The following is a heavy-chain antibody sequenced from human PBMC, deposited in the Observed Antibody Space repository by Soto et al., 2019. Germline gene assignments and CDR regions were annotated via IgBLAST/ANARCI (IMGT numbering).Heavy chain of an antibody. CDR2: ISYDGSNK. CDR1: GFTFSSYG. J-gene: IGHJ4*02. CDR3: ATDSKIQLWHFDY. Sequence: QVQLVESGGGVVQPGRSLRLSCAASGFTFSSYGMHWVRQAPGKGLEWVAVISYDGSNKYYADSVKGRFTISRDNSKNTLYLQMNSLRAEDTAVYYCATDSKIQLWHFDYWGQGTLVTVSS. V-gene: IGHV3-30*03. D-gene: IGHD5-18*01.